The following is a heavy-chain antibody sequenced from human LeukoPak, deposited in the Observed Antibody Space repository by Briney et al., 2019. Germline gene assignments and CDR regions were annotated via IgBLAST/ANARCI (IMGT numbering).Heavy chain of an antibody. J-gene: IGHJ4*02. CDR3: AREGSSSSWYSYWGY. V-gene: IGHV4-38-2*02. Sequence: SETLSLTCTVSGYSISSGYYWGWIRQPPGKGLEWIGSIYHSGSTYYNPSLKSRVTISVDTSKNQFSLKLSSVTAADTAVYYCAREGSSSSWYSYWGYWGQGTLVTVSS. D-gene: IGHD6-13*01. CDR1: GYSISSGYY. CDR2: IYHSGST.